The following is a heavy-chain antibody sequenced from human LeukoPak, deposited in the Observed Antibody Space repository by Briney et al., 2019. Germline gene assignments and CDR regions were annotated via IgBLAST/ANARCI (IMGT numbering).Heavy chain of an antibody. CDR1: GFTFSSYA. D-gene: IGHD6-19*01. V-gene: IGHV3-23*01. Sequence: GGSLRLSCTASGFTFSSYAMTWVRQAPGKGLEWVSYLSGSCRGTYYADSVKGRFTVSRDNSKNTLYLQMNSLTAEDTALYYCAKDAGTGWYSDLDYWGQGTLVTVSS. J-gene: IGHJ4*02. CDR3: AKDAGTGWYSDLDY. CDR2: LSGSCRGT.